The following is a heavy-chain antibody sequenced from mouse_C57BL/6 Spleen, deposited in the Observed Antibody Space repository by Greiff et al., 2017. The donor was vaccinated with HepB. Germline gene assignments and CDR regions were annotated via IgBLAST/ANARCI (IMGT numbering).Heavy chain of an antibody. CDR1: GYTFTSYW. CDR2: FYPGSGNT. J-gene: IGHJ2*01. CDR3: ATETFWLRQGY. D-gene: IGHD2-2*01. Sequence: QVQLQQPGAEFVKPGASVKMSCKAFGYTFTSYWITWVKQRPGQGLEWIGDFYPGSGNTNYNEKFKSKATLTVDTSSSTAYMQLSSLTSEDSAVYYSATETFWLRQGYWGQGTTLTVSS. V-gene: IGHV1-55*01.